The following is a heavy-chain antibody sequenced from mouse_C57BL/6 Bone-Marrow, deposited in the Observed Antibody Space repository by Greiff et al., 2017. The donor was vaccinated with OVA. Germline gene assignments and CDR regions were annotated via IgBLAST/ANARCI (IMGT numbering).Heavy chain of an antibody. CDR3: ATDYDGYWYFDV. Sequence: QVQLQQPGTELVKPGASVKLSCKASGYTFTSYWMHWVKQRPGQGLEWIGNINPSNGGTNYNEKFKSRATLTVDKSSSTAYMQLSSPTAEDSAVYSCATDYDGYWYFDVWGTGTTVTVSS. V-gene: IGHV1-53*01. J-gene: IGHJ1*03. D-gene: IGHD2-4*01. CDR1: GYTFTSYW. CDR2: INPSNGGT.